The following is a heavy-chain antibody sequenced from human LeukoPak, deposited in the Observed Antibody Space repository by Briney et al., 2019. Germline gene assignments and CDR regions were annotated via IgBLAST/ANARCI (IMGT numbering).Heavy chain of an antibody. V-gene: IGHV3-23*01. CDR2: ISGSGGST. Sequence: GGSLRLSCAASGFTFSSYGMSWVRQAPGKGPEWVSAISGSGGSTYYADSVKGRFTISRDNAKNTLYLQMNSLRAEDTAVYYCARDLDYGDYVDWFDPWGQGTLVTVSS. CDR1: GFTFSSYG. D-gene: IGHD4-17*01. CDR3: ARDLDYGDYVDWFDP. J-gene: IGHJ5*02.